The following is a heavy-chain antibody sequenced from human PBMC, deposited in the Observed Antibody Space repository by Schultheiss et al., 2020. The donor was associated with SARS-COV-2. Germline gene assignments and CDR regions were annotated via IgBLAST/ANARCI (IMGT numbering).Heavy chain of an antibody. D-gene: IGHD2-2*01. V-gene: IGHV4-31*09. Sequence: SETLSLTCTVSGGSISSGGYYWSWIRQHPGKGLEWIGYIYYSGSTYYNPSLKSRVTISVDTSKNQFSLKLSSVTAADTAVYIPPTTEDIGVVPTTAPHFDFWGQVTLVTVSS. CDR3: PTTEDIGVVPTTAPHFDF. CDR2: IYYSGST. J-gene: IGHJ4*02. CDR1: GGSISSGGYY.